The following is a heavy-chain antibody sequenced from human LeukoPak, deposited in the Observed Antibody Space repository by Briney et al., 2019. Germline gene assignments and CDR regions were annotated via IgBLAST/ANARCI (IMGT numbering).Heavy chain of an antibody. V-gene: IGHV1-8*01. CDR2: MNPNSGNT. D-gene: IGHD4-11*01. Sequence: VASVKVSCKASGYTFTSYDINWVRQATGQGLEWMGWMNPNSGNTGYAQKFQGRVTMTRNTSMSTAYMELSSLRSEDTAVYYCARFAYSNYSYYYYYYMDVWGKGTTVTVSS. CDR1: GYTFTSYD. J-gene: IGHJ6*03. CDR3: ARFAYSNYSYYYYYYMDV.